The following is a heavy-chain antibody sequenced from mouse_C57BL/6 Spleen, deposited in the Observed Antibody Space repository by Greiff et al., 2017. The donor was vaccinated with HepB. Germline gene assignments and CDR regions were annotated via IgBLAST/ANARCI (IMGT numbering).Heavy chain of an antibody. J-gene: IGHJ2*01. CDR3: ARGGPYTAVDY. D-gene: IGHD1-2*01. CDR1: GFTFSDYG. V-gene: IGHV5-17*01. Sequence: EVQGVESGGGLVKPGGSLKLSCAASGFTFSDYGMHWVRQAPEKGLEWVAYISSGSSTIYYADTVKGRFTISRDNAKNTLFLQMTGLGSEDTALYYWARGGPYTAVDYWGQGTTLTVSS. CDR2: ISSGSSTI.